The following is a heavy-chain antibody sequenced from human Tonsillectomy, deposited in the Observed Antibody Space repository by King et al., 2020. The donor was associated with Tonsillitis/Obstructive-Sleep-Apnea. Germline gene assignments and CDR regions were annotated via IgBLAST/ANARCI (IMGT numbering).Heavy chain of an antibody. CDR1: GYSFTSYW. D-gene: IGHD3-22*01. CDR3: ARRTYYYDSSGYLDDFDI. CDR2: IYPGDSDT. J-gene: IGHJ3*02. Sequence: VQLVESGAEVKKPGESLKISCKGSGYSFTSYWIGWVRQMPGKGLEWMGIIYPGDSDTRYSPSFQGQVTISADKSISTAYLQWSSLKASDTAMYYCARRTYYYDSSGYLDDFDIWGQGTMVTVSS. V-gene: IGHV5-51*01.